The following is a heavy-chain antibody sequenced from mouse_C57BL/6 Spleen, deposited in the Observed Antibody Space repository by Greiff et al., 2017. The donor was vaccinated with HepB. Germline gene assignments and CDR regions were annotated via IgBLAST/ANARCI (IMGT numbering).Heavy chain of an antibody. CDR1: GYTFTDYY. V-gene: IGHV1-76*01. Sequence: VQLQQSGAELVRPGASVKLSCKASGYTFTDYYINWVKQRPGQGLEWIARIYPGSGNTYYNEKFKGKATLTAEKSSSTAYMQLSSLTSEDSAVYFCARDTAYYRNYNYAIDYWGQGTSVTVSS. CDR3: ARDTAYYRNYNYAIDY. D-gene: IGHD2-5*01. J-gene: IGHJ4*01. CDR2: IYPGSGNT.